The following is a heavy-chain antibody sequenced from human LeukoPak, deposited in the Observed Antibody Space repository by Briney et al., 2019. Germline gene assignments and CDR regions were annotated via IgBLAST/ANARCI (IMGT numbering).Heavy chain of an antibody. CDR2: IKQDGSEK. J-gene: IGHJ6*03. Sequence: GGSLRLSCAASGFTFSSYWMNWVRQAPGKGLKWVANIKQDGSEKYYVDSVKGRFTISRDNAKNSLYLHMNSLRAEDTAVYYCARAKAAMVSYYYYYYMDVWGKGTTVTVSS. V-gene: IGHV3-7*01. CDR3: ARAKAAMVSYYYYYYMDV. CDR1: GFTFSSYW. D-gene: IGHD5-18*01.